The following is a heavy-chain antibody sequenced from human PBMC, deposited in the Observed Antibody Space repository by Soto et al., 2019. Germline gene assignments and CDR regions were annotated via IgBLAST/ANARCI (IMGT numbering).Heavy chain of an antibody. J-gene: IGHJ3*02. CDR1: GYTFTSYG. V-gene: IGHV1-18*04. D-gene: IGHD2-2*01. CDR3: ARIRTSHCAACPRYAFDI. CDR2: ISAYNGNT. Sequence: ASVKVSCKASGYTFTSYGISWVRQAPGQGLEWMGWISAYNGNTNYAQKLQGRVTMTTDTSTSTAYMGLRSLRSDDTAVYYCARIRTSHCAACPRYAFDIWGQGTMVTVSS.